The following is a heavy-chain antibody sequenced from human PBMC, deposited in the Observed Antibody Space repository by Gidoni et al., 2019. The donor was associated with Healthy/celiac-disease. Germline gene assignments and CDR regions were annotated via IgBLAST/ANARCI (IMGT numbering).Heavy chain of an antibody. CDR3: AKISLTRWLPDAFDI. V-gene: IGHV3-23*01. Sequence: EVQLLESGGGLVQPGGSLRPSFAASRFTFTSYAMSWVRQAPGKGLEWVSGISGSGGSTYYAGSVKGRFTISGDNSKNTLYLQMNSLRAEDTAVYYCAKISLTRWLPDAFDIWGQGTMVTVSS. J-gene: IGHJ3*02. D-gene: IGHD3-22*01. CDR1: RFTFTSYA. CDR2: ISGSGGST.